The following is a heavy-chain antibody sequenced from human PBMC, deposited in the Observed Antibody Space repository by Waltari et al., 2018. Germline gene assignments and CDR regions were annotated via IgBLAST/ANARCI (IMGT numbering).Heavy chain of an antibody. Sequence: EVQLVESGGGLVQPGGSLRLSCAASGFTFSSYWMHWVRQAPGKGLVWVSSINSDGSSTSYADSVKGRFTIARDNAKNTLYLQMNSLRAEDTAVYYCAREGWGQQLWYFDLWGRGTLVTVSS. J-gene: IGHJ2*01. V-gene: IGHV3-74*01. D-gene: IGHD6-13*01. CDR3: AREGWGQQLWYFDL. CDR2: INSDGSST. CDR1: GFTFSSYW.